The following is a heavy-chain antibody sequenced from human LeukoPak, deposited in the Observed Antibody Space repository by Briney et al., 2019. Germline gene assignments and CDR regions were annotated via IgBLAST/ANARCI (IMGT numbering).Heavy chain of an antibody. V-gene: IGHV1-69*05. CDR1: GGTFGSYA. J-gene: IGHJ3*02. D-gene: IGHD6-13*01. CDR3: AKGAAAGTRDAFDI. Sequence: SVKVSCKASGGTFGSYAISWVRQAPGQGLEWMGGIIPIFGTANYAQKFQGRVTITRDTSASTAYMELSSLRSEDTAVYYCAKGAAAGTRDAFDIWGQGTMVTVSS. CDR2: IIPIFGTA.